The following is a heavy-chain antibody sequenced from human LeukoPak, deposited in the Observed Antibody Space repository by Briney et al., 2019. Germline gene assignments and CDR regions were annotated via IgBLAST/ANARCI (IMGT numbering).Heavy chain of an antibody. CDR3: AREGASAVGAFDI. CDR1: GGSISSGGYY. D-gene: IGHD4-23*01. J-gene: IGHJ3*02. Sequence: PSETLSLTCTVSGGSISSGGYYWSWIRQHPGKGLEWIGYIYYSGSTYYNPSLKSRVTMSVDTSKNQFSLKLSSVTAADTAVYYCAREGASAVGAFDIWGQGTMVTVSS. CDR2: IYYSGST. V-gene: IGHV4-31*03.